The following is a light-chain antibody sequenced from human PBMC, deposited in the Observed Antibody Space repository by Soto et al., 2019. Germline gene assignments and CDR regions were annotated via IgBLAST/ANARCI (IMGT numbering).Light chain of an antibody. CDR2: GNS. CDR3: QSYDSSLSAL. CDR1: SFNIGAGYD. J-gene: IGLJ3*02. Sequence: QSVLTQPPSVSGAPGQRVTISCTGSSFNIGAGYDVHWYQQLPGTAPKLLIYGNSNRPSGVPDRFSGSKSGTSAPLAITGLQAEDEADYYCQSYDSSLSALFGGGTKVTVL. V-gene: IGLV1-40*01.